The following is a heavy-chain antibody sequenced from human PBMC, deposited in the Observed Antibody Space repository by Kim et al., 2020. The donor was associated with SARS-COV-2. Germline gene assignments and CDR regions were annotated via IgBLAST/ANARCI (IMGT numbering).Heavy chain of an antibody. J-gene: IGHJ4*02. D-gene: IGHD3-3*01. CDR2: INYNGRT. V-gene: IGHV4-39*01. Sequence: SETLSLTCPISGGSISSSKYFWGWIRQPPGKGLEWIGSINYNGRTYYNPSLESRVTISVDTSKNQFSLKVTSVTAADTAVYYCARIFAPIDYSFWIGLGHLDYWGQGILVTVSS. CDR3: ARIFAPIDYSFWIGLGHLDY. CDR1: GGSISSSKYF.